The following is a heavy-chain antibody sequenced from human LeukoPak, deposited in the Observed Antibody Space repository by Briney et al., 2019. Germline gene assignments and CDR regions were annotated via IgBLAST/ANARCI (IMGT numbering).Heavy chain of an antibody. CDR2: IFYSGST. V-gene: IGHV4-59*01. CDR1: GGSTSSYY. D-gene: IGHD6-13*01. Sequence: SETLSLTCTVSGGSTSSYYWSWIRQPPGKGLEWIGYIFYSGSTNYNPSLKSRVTISVDTSKNQFSLKLSSVTAADTAVYYCARVYYSNSYDYWYFDLWGRGTLVTVSS. J-gene: IGHJ2*01. CDR3: ARVYYSNSYDYWYFDL.